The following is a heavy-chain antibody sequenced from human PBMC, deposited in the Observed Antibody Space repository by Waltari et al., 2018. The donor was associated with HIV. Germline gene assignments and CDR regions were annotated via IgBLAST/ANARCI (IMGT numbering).Heavy chain of an antibody. CDR1: GFTFSTYS. V-gene: IGHV3-48*02. D-gene: IGHD1-26*01. CDR3: ALGATEYFDY. J-gene: IGHJ4*02. CDR2: ISSSSSTI. Sequence: EVQLVESGGGLVQPGGSLRLSCAASGFTFSTYSMNWVRQAPGKGLEWVSYISSSSSTIYYADSVKGRFTISRDNAKNSLYLQMNSLRDEDTAVYYCALGATEYFDYWGQGTLVTVSS.